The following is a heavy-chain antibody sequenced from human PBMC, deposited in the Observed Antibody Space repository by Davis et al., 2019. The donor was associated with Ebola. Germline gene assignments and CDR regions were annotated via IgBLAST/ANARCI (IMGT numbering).Heavy chain of an antibody. CDR1: GFTFSTYV. Sequence: GESLKISCAASGFTFSTYVMYWVRQAPGKGLEWVAFIRHDGSDRYYADSVKGRFTISRDNSKNTLYLEMNSLRPEDTAVYYCAKDDPTTVDYWGQGTLVTVSS. CDR2: IRHDGSDR. CDR3: AKDDPTTVDY. D-gene: IGHD4-17*01. V-gene: IGHV3-30*02. J-gene: IGHJ4*02.